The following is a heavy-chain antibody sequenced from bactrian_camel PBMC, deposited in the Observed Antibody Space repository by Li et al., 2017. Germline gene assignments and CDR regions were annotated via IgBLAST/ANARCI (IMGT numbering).Heavy chain of an antibody. CDR1: GSAVSNLY. CDR2: LATNGGT. J-gene: IGHJ4*01. CDR3: AADQYAFNLGNAYRY. V-gene: IGHV3S10*01. D-gene: IGHD1*01. Sequence: DVQLVESGGGSVQAGGSLRLSCAASGSAVSNLYMAWFRQAPGKEREGVAYLATNGGTDYTYAVAGQFTISKDNAKDTLYLQMDSLKPEDSAMYYCAADQYAFNLGNAYRYWGQGTQVTVS.